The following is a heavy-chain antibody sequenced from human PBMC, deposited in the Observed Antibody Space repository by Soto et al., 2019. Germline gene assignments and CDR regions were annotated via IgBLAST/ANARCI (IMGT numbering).Heavy chain of an antibody. CDR1: GGTFSSYA. J-gene: IGHJ6*02. CDR2: IIPIFGTA. V-gene: IGHV1-69*06. CDR3: ARDGGCSSASCYYSYYGMDV. D-gene: IGHD2-2*01. Sequence: QVQLVQSGAEVKKPGSSVKVSCKASGGTFSSYAISWVRQAPGQGLEWMGGIIPIFGTANYAQKFQGRVTITEDKSTSTAYMELSSLRSEDTAVYYCARDGGCSSASCYYSYYGMDVWGQGTTVTVSS.